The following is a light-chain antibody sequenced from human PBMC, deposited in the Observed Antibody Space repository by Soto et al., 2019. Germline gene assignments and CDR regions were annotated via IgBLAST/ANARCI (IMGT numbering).Light chain of an antibody. CDR3: CSYAGSTTLDV. Sequence: QSALTQPASVSGSPGQSITISCTGTSSDVGTYEVVSWYQHHPGKAPKLMIYEGRKRPSGVSNRFSGSKSGNTASLTISGLQAEDEADYYCCSYAGSTTLDVFGTGTKLTVL. CDR2: EGR. J-gene: IGLJ1*01. CDR1: SSDVGTYEV. V-gene: IGLV2-23*01.